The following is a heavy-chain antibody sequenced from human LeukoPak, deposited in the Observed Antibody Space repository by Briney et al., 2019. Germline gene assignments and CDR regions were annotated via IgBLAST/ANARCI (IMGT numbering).Heavy chain of an antibody. Sequence: ASVKVSCKASGYRFSNFGITWVRQAPGQGLEWMGWTSPYDDNPEYAKKFQGRVTMTTDTSTSTAYMGLRSLRPDDTAMYYCAKVDPPIVAGARGDAFEIWGQGTLVTVSS. D-gene: IGHD1-26*01. V-gene: IGHV1-18*01. CDR1: GYRFSNFG. CDR2: TSPYDDNP. J-gene: IGHJ3*02. CDR3: AKVDPPIVAGARGDAFEI.